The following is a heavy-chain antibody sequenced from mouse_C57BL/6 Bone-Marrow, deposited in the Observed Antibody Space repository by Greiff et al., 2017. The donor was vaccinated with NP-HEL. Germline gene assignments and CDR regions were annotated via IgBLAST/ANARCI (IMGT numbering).Heavy chain of an antibody. D-gene: IGHD1-1*01. J-gene: IGHJ3*01. CDR3: ARNGVVANPFAY. V-gene: IGHV2-2*01. CDR2: IWSGGST. CDR1: GFSLTSYG. Sequence: QVQLQQSGPGLVQPSQSLSITCTVSGFSLTSYGVHWVRQSPGKGLEWLGVIWSGGSTDYNAAFISRLSICKDNSKSQVFFKISSLQAADTAIYYCARNGVVANPFAYWGQGTLVTVSA.